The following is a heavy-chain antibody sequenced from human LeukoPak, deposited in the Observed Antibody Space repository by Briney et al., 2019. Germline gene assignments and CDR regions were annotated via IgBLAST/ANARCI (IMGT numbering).Heavy chain of an antibody. Sequence: PGRSLRLSCAASGFTFSSYGMHWVRQAPGKGLEWVAVISYDGSNKYYADSVKGRFTISRDNSKNTLYLQMNSLRAEDTAVYYCAKGKYSYGSFDYWGQGTLVTVSS. V-gene: IGHV3-30*18. CDR1: GFTFSSYG. CDR2: ISYDGSNK. D-gene: IGHD5-18*01. CDR3: AKGKYSYGSFDY. J-gene: IGHJ4*02.